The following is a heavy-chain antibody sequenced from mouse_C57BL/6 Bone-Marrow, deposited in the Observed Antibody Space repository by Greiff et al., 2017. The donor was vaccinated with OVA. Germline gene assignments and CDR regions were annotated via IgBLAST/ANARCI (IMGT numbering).Heavy chain of an antibody. CDR3: ARGGIFYYGSSWYFDV. CDR1: GYTFTSYW. CDR2: INPSSGYT. D-gene: IGHD1-1*01. V-gene: IGHV1-7*01. Sequence: QVHVKQSGAELAKPGASVTLSCKASGYTFTSYWMHWVKQRPGQGLEWIGYINPSSGYTKYNQKFKDKATLTADKSTSTAYMQLSSLTYEDSAVYYCARGGIFYYGSSWYFDVWGTGTTVTVTS. J-gene: IGHJ1*03.